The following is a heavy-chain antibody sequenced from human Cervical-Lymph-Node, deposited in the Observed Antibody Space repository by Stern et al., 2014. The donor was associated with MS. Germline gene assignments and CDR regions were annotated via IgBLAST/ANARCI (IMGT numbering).Heavy chain of an antibody. V-gene: IGHV1-69*01. Sequence: VQLVQSGAEVRKPGSSVKVSCKASGATFSTNAISWLRQAPGQGPEWMGAIVPIFGRANYVQKLRGRLTITADESASTAYMELRSLRSEDTAVYYCVREHHGGNFASWGQGTLVTVSS. CDR2: IVPIFGRA. J-gene: IGHJ5*02. CDR1: GATFSTNA. D-gene: IGHD4-23*01. CDR3: VREHHGGNFAS.